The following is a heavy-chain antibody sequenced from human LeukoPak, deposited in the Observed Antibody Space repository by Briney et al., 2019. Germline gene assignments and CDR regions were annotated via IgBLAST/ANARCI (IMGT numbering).Heavy chain of an antibody. D-gene: IGHD3-22*01. CDR3: ARLREQYYYDSSGYPYLDY. J-gene: IGHJ4*02. Sequence: PSETLSLTCAVSGYSISSGYYWGWIRQPPGKGLEWIGSIYHSGSTYYNPSLKSRVTISVDTSKNQFSLKLSSVTAADTAVYYCARLREQYYYDSSGYPYLDYWGQRSLVTVSS. CDR2: IYHSGST. V-gene: IGHV4-38-2*01. CDR1: GYSISSGYY.